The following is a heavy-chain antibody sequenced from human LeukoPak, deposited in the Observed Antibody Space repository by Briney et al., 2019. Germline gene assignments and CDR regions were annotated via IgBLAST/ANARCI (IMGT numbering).Heavy chain of an antibody. CDR1: GFTFSGSA. J-gene: IGHJ3*02. Sequence: PGGSLRLSCAASGFTFSGSAMHWVRQASGKGLEWVGRIRSKANSYATAYVASVKGRFTISRDDSKNTAYLQMNSLKTEDTAVYYCTRNYYGSGSYYAFDIWGQGTMVTVSS. D-gene: IGHD3-10*01. CDR2: IRSKANSYAT. V-gene: IGHV3-73*01. CDR3: TRNYYGSGSYYAFDI.